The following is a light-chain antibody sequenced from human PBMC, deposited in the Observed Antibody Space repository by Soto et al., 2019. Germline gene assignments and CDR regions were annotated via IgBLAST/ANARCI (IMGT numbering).Light chain of an antibody. CDR3: QLWVSSSHHFYA. J-gene: IGLJ1*01. V-gene: IGLV3-21*02. CDR2: SDR. CDR1: NIGSKS. Sequence: YELTQPPSVSVAPGQTARITCGGDNIGSKSVHWYQQKPGQAPVLVVYSDRDRPSGTPERFSGSNSGNTATLTISRVEAGDEADYYCQLWVSSSHHFYAFGTGTKVTVL.